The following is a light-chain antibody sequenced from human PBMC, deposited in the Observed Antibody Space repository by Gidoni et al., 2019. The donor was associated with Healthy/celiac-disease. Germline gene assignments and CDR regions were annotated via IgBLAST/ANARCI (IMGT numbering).Light chain of an antibody. V-gene: IGKV2-28*01. CDR2: LGS. CDR1: QSLLHSTGYNY. CDR3: MQALQTPRFT. J-gene: IGKJ3*01. Sequence: DIVLTPSPLSLPVTPEEPASISCRYSQSLLHSTGYNYLDWYLQKTGQSPQLLIYLGSNRASGVPDRFSGSGSGTEFTLKISRVEAEDVGVDYCMQALQTPRFTFGPGTKVDIK.